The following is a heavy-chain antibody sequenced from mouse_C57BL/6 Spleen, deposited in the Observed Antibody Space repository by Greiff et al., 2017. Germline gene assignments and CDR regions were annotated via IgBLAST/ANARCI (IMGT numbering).Heavy chain of an antibody. V-gene: IGHV1-80*01. CDR3: ARSERYWYFDV. CDR1: GYAFSSYW. Sequence: VQLQQSGAELVKPGASVKISCKASGYAFSSYWMNWVKQRPGKGLEWIGQIYPGDGDTNYNGKFKGKATLTADKSSSTAYMQLSSLTSEGSAVYFCARSERYWYFDVWGTGTTVTVSS. J-gene: IGHJ1*03. CDR2: IYPGDGDT.